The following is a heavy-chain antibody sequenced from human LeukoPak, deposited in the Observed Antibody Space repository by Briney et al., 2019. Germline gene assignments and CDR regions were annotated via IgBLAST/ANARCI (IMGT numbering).Heavy chain of an antibody. CDR1: GFAFSSYA. J-gene: IGHJ4*02. CDR3: AREFGSGSYYYDY. D-gene: IGHD3-10*01. Sequence: PGGSLRLSCSASGFAFSSYATTSVRQAPGEGLEWVSAISASGGLPYYADSVKGRFTISRDNFKNTLYLQMNSLRTEDTAVYYCAREFGSGSYYYDYWGQGTLVTVSS. CDR2: ISASGGLP. V-gene: IGHV3-23*01.